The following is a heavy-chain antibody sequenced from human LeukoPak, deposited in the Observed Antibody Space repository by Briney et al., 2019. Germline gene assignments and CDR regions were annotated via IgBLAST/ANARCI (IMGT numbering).Heavy chain of an antibody. D-gene: IGHD3-22*01. V-gene: IGHV3-53*01. CDR1: GFTVSSNY. Sequence: PGGSLRLSCAASGFTVSSNYMSWVRQAPGKGLEWVSAIYSGGSTYYADSVKGRFTISRDNSKNTLYLQMNSLRAEDTAVYYCARIPYDSSGPDSYWGQGTLVTVSS. CDR3: ARIPYDSSGPDSY. J-gene: IGHJ4*02. CDR2: IYSGGST.